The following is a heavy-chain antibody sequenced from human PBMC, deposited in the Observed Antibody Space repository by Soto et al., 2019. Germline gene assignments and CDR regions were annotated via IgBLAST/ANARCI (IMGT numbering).Heavy chain of an antibody. CDR2: INHTGGT. V-gene: IGHV4-34*01. D-gene: IGHD3-3*01. Sequence: SETLSLTCAVYGGSVNGYYWNWIRQPPGKGLEWLGEINHTGGTHYNPSLKSRVTMSVDTSKDQFSLRLSSVTAADTAIYYCATRITVFGLLIPPFDPWGQGTQVTVSS. CDR3: ATRITVFGLLIPPFDP. CDR1: GGSVNGYY. J-gene: IGHJ5*02.